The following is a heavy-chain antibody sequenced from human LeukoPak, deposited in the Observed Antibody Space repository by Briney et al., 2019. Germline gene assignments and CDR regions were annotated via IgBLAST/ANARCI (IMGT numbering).Heavy chain of an antibody. J-gene: IGHJ6*02. D-gene: IGHD3-3*01. CDR3: ARDFGDGYYYYYGMDV. CDR2: ISGSGGST. Sequence: GGSLRLSCAASGFTFSSYAMSWVRQAPGKGLEWVSAISGSGGSTYYADSVKGRFTISRDNAKNSLYLQMNSLRAEDTAVYYCARDFGDGYYYYYGMDVWGQGTTVTVSS. V-gene: IGHV3-23*01. CDR1: GFTFSSYA.